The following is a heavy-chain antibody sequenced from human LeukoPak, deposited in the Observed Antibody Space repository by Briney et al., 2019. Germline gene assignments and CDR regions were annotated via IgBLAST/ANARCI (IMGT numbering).Heavy chain of an antibody. CDR2: MNPNSGNT. Sequence: ASVKVSCKASGYTFTSYDINWVRQATGQGLEWMGWMNPNSGNTGYAQKFRGRVTMTRNTSISTAYMELSSLRSEDTAVYYCARVQFLEWLSNNWFDPWGQGTLVTVSS. CDR3: ARVQFLEWLSNNWFDP. CDR1: GYTFTSYD. J-gene: IGHJ5*02. V-gene: IGHV1-8*01. D-gene: IGHD3-3*01.